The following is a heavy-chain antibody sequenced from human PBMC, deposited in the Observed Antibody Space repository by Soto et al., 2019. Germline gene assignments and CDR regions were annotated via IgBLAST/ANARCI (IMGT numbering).Heavy chain of an antibody. CDR2: IYPGDSDT. D-gene: IGHD5-12*01. J-gene: IGHJ4*02. CDR1: GYSFTSYW. CDR3: ARHSADKVATMFDY. Sequence: VEPLKISCNGSGYSFTSYWIGWVRQMPGKGLEWMGIIYPGDSDTRYSPSFQGQVTISADKSISTAYLQWSSLKASDTAMYYCARHSADKVATMFDYWGQGTLVTVSS. V-gene: IGHV5-51*01.